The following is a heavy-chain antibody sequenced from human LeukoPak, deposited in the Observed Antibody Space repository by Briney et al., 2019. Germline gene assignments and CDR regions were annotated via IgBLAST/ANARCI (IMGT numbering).Heavy chain of an antibody. CDR2: ISYDGSNK. D-gene: IGHD4-23*01. CDR3: ARDWHGGNPFDY. CDR1: GFTSSSYA. Sequence: GRSLRLSCAASGFTSSSYAMHWVRQAPGKGLEWVAVISYDGSNKYYADSVKGRFTISRDNSKNTLYLQMNSLRTEDTATYYCARDWHGGNPFDYWGQGTLVTVSS. V-gene: IGHV3-30-3*01. J-gene: IGHJ4*02.